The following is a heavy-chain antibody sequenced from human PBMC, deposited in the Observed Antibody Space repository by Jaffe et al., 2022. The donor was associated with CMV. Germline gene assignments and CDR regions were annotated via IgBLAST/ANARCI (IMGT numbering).Heavy chain of an antibody. J-gene: IGHJ4*02. CDR2: IWYDGSNK. Sequence: QVQLVESGGGVVQPGRSLRLSCAASGFTFSSYGMHWVRQAPGKGLEWVAVIWYDGSNKYYADSVKGRFTISRDNSKNTLYLQMNSLRAEDTAVYYCARVRSPYDYGDYYYFDYWGQGTLVTVSS. CDR3: ARVRSPYDYGDYYYFDY. V-gene: IGHV3-33*08. D-gene: IGHD4-17*01. CDR1: GFTFSSYG.